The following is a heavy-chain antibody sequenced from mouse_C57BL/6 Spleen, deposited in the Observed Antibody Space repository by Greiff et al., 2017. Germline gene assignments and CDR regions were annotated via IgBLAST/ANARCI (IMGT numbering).Heavy chain of an antibody. Sequence: QVQLKQSGAELARPGASVKLSCKASGYTFTSYGISWVKQRTGQGLEWIGEIYPRSGNTYYNEKFKGKATLTADKSSSTAYMELRSLTSEDSAVYFCARLDDGYYDAMDYWGQGTSVTVSS. D-gene: IGHD2-3*01. J-gene: IGHJ4*01. V-gene: IGHV1-81*01. CDR2: IYPRSGNT. CDR3: ARLDDGYYDAMDY. CDR1: GYTFTSYG.